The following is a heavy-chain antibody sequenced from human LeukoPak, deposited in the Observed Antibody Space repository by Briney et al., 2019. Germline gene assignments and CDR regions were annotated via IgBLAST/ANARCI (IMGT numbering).Heavy chain of an antibody. D-gene: IGHD3-16*01. CDR3: ARSYDSVGGSPFDY. CDR1: GGSISSSSYY. CDR2: IYYSGST. Sequence: SETLSLTCTVSGGSISSSSYYWGWIRQPPGKGLEWIGSIYYSGSTYYNPSLKSRVTISVDTSKNQISLKLSSVTAADTAVYYWARSYDSVGGSPFDYGAQETLVTVS. V-gene: IGHV4-39*07. J-gene: IGHJ4*02.